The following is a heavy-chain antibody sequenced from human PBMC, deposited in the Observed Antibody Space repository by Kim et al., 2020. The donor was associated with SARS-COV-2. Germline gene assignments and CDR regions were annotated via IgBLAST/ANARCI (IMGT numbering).Heavy chain of an antibody. J-gene: IGHJ3*02. D-gene: IGHD3-22*01. CDR3: AKADSSGYYYANDAFDI. V-gene: IGHV3-23*01. Sequence: GESLRLSCAASGFTFSSYAMSWVRQAPGKGLEWVSAISGSGGSTYYADSVKGRFTISRDNSKNTLYLQMNSLRAEDTAVYYCAKADSSGYYYANDAFDIWGQGTMVTVSS. CDR1: GFTFSSYA. CDR2: ISGSGGST.